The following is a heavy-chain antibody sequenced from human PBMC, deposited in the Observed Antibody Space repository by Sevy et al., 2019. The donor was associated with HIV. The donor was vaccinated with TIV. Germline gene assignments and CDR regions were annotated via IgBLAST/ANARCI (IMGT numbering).Heavy chain of an antibody. CDR1: GFTFSKYS. Sequence: GESLKISCAASGFTFSKYSMSWVRQPPGKGLEWVSTLSFGCGEINYADSVMGRFTISRDNSKSSVYLQMNNLRPEDTAVYYSARAGCTKPHDYWGEGTLVTVSS. V-gene: IGHV3-23*01. J-gene: IGHJ4*02. CDR3: ARAGCTKPHDY. CDR2: LSFGCGEI. D-gene: IGHD2-8*01.